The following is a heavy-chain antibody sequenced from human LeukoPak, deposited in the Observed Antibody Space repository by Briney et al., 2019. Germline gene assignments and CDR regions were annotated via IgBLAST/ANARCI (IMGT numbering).Heavy chain of an antibody. CDR3: AKARSSSSPFDY. CDR1: GFTFGSYA. CDR2: TRGGGVST. D-gene: IGHD6-6*01. J-gene: IGHJ4*02. V-gene: IGHV3-23*01. Sequence: GGSLRLSCAASGFTFGSYAMSWVRQAPGTGLEWVSATRGGGVSTYYADSVKGRFTISRDNSKNTLYLQMNSLRAEDTAVYYCAKARSSSSPFDYWGQGTLVTVSS.